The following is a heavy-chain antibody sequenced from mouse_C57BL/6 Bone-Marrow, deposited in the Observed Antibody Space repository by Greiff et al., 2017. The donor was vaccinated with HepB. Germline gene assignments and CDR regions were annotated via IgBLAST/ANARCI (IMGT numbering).Heavy chain of an antibody. D-gene: IGHD1-1*01. CDR3: ARSDYGSSSYWYFDV. V-gene: IGHV1-81*01. J-gene: IGHJ1*03. Sequence: QVQLQQSGAELARPGASVKLSCKASGYTFTSYGISWVKQRTGQGLEWIGEIYPRSGNTYYNEKFKGKATLTADKSTSTAYMELRSLTSEDSAVYSCARSDYGSSSYWYFDVWGTGTTVTVSS. CDR2: IYPRSGNT. CDR1: GYTFTSYG.